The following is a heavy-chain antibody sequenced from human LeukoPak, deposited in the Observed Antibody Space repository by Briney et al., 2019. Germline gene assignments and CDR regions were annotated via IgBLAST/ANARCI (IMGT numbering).Heavy chain of an antibody. Sequence: GASVKVSCKASGYTFTSYAMHWVRQAPGQRLEWMGWINGGNGNTKYSQRFQGRVTITRDTSASTAYMELSSLRSEDTAVYYCARDADIVAAPFYGMDVWGQGTTVTVSS. D-gene: IGHD6-13*01. V-gene: IGHV1-3*01. CDR2: INGGNGNT. CDR3: ARDADIVAAPFYGMDV. CDR1: GYTFTSYA. J-gene: IGHJ6*02.